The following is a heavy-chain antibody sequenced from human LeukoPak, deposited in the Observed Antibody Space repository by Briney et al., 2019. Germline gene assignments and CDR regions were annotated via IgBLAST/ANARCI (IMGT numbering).Heavy chain of an antibody. CDR2: IYYSGST. D-gene: IGHD6-13*01. CDR1: GGSISSSSYY. J-gene: IGHJ1*01. Sequence: SETLSLTCTVSGGSISSSSYYWGWIRQPPGKGLEWIGSIYYSGSTYYDPSLKSRVTISVDTSKNQFSLKLSSVTAADTAVYYCARPPIAAAGTKYFQHWGQGTLVTVSS. CDR3: ARPPIAAAGTKYFQH. V-gene: IGHV4-39*07.